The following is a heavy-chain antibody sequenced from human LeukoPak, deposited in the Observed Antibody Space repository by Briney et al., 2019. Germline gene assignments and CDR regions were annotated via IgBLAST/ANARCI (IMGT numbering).Heavy chain of an antibody. CDR1: GGSISSGSYY. D-gene: IGHD5-24*01. Sequence: PSETLSLTCTVSGGSISSGSYYWSGIRQPAGKGLEWIGRIHASGSTNYNPSLKSRVTISTDTSKNQFSLKLTSVTAADTAVYYCARDVRDGYNLFDYWGQGTLVTVSP. V-gene: IGHV4-61*02. J-gene: IGHJ4*02. CDR3: ARDVRDGYNLFDY. CDR2: IHASGST.